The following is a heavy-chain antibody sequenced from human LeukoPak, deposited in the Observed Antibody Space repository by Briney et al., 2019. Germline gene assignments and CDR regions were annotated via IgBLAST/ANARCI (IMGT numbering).Heavy chain of an antibody. V-gene: IGHV4-34*01. CDR1: GGSISSYY. CDR3: ARDGGDDGDY. D-gene: IGHD1-1*01. CDR2: INHSGST. J-gene: IGHJ4*02. Sequence: PSETLSLTCTVSGGSISSYYWSWIRQPPGKGLEWIGEINHSGSTNYNPSLKSRVTISVDTSKNQFSLKLSSVTAADTAVYYCARDGGDDGDYWGQGTLVTVSS.